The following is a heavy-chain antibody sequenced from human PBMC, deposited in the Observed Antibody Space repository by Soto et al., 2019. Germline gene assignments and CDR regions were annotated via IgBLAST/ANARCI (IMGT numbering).Heavy chain of an antibody. V-gene: IGHV3-23*01. CDR3: AKSPDLYYYGMDV. Sequence: PGGSLRLSCAASGFTFSGYAMTWVRQAPGKGLEWVSSISGSGANTYYADSVKGRFTISRDNSKNTLSLQMNSLRADDTAVYYCAKSPDLYYYGMDVWGQGTTVTV. J-gene: IGHJ6*02. CDR1: GFTFSGYA. CDR2: ISGSGANT.